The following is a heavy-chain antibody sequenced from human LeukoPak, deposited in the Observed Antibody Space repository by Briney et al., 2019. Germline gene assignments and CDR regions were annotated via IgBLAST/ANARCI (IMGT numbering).Heavy chain of an antibody. Sequence: QTGGSLRLSCAASGLTFYDYAMSWVRQAPGKGLEWVSAISGSGRDTYYVESVKGRFNISRDNAKNSLYLQMNSLRAEDTAVYYCARGWEPYSSSLDSWGQGTLVTVSS. CDR3: ARGWEPYSSSLDS. CDR2: ISGSGRDT. J-gene: IGHJ4*02. D-gene: IGHD6-13*01. CDR1: GLTFYDYA. V-gene: IGHV3-23*01.